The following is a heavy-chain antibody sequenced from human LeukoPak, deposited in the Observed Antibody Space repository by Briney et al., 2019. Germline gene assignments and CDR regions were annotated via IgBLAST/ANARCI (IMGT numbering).Heavy chain of an antibody. V-gene: IGHV1-2*02. CDR2: INPNSGGP. D-gene: IGHD6-13*01. J-gene: IGHJ4*02. Sequence: GASVKVSCKASGYTFTGYYMHWVRQAPGQGLEWMGWINPNSGGPNYAQKFQGRVNITRDTSISTAYLELSRLRSDDMAVYYCARSGGGSSSWEIDYWGQGTLVTVSS. CDR3: ARSGGGSSSWEIDY. CDR1: GYTFTGYY.